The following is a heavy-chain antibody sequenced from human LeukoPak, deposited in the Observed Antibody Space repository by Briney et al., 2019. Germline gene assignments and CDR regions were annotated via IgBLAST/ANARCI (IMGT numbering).Heavy chain of an antibody. J-gene: IGHJ1*01. CDR3: ARLSSSSEYFQH. V-gene: IGHV4-39*07. CDR1: GGSISSSSYY. CDR2: INHSGST. D-gene: IGHD6-13*01. Sequence: PSETLSLTCTVSGGSISSSSYYWSWLRRPPGKGLEWIGEINHSGSTNYNPSLKSRVTISVDTSKNQFSLKLSSVTAADTAVYYCARLSSSSEYFQHWGQGTLVTVSS.